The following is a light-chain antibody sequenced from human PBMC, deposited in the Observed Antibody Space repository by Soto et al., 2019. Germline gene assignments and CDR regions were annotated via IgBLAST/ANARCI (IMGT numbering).Light chain of an antibody. J-gene: IGLJ1*01. CDR3: ATWDDSRNKV. V-gene: IGLV1-44*01. CDR1: SSNIGGNT. Sequence: QSVLPQPPSASGTPGQRVTISCSGSSSNIGGNTVNWYQQLPGTAPKLLIYNNNQRPSGVPDRFSGSKSGTSASLAISGLQSEDEADYYCATWDDSRNKVFGTGTKVTVL. CDR2: NNN.